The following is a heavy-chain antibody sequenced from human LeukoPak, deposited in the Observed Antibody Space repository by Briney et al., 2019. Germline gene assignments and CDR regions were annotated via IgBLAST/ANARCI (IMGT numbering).Heavy chain of an antibody. D-gene: IGHD3-3*01. CDR1: GNTFTNYW. J-gene: IGHJ4*02. V-gene: IGHV5-51*01. CDR2: IYPGDSET. CDR3: ARLSTRLLDH. Sequence: GESLKISCKGSGNTFTNYWIGWVRQLPGKGLEWMGIIYPGDSETRYSPSFQGQVTMSVDESSSTAYLQWATLKASDTAIYFCARLSTRLLDHWGQGTRVTVSS.